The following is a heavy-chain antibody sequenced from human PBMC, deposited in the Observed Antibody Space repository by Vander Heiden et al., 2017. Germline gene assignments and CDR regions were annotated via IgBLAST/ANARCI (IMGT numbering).Heavy chain of an antibody. J-gene: IGHJ4*02. CDR2: INHSGST. CDR3: VRGGGSLWT. Sequence: QVQLQQRGAGRLKPSKTLSMTRAVYGGPLSGYYWSWMRQPAGKGLEWIGEINHSGSTNYNPSLKSRVTISLDTSKNQFSLKLSSVTAADTAVYYCVRGGGSLWTWGQGTLVTVSS. CDR1: GGPLSGYY. V-gene: IGHV4-34*01. D-gene: IGHD2-15*01.